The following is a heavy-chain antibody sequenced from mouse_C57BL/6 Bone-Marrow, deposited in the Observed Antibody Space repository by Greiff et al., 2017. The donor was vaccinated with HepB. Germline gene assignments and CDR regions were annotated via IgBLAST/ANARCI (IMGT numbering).Heavy chain of an antibody. J-gene: IGHJ2*01. CDR2: IYPGDGDT. CDR1: GYAFSSSW. Sequence: VKLMESGPELVKPGASVKISCKASGYAFSSSWMNWVKQRPGKGLEWIGRIYPGDGDTNYNGKFKGKATLTADKSSSTAYMQLSSLTSEDSAVYFCARSYYYGSSYFDYWGQGTTLTVSS. CDR3: ARSYYYGSSYFDY. V-gene: IGHV1-82*01. D-gene: IGHD1-1*01.